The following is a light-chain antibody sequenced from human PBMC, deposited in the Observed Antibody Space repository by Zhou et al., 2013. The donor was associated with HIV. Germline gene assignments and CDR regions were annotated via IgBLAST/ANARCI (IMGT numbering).Light chain of an antibody. CDR3: QRYNSAPLIT. CDR2: SAS. CDR1: QSVSSSY. V-gene: IGKV1-27*01. J-gene: IGKJ5*01. Sequence: TQSPGTLSLSPGERATLSCRASQSVSSSYLAWYQQKPGKAPDLLIYSASTLQSGVPSRFSGSGYGTDFTLTISNLQPEDVAIYYCQRYNSAPLITFGPGTRLDIK.